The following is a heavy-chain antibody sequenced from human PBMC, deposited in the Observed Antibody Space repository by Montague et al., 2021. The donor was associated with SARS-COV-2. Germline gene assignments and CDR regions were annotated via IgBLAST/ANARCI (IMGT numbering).Heavy chain of an antibody. J-gene: IGHJ4*02. D-gene: IGHD3-9*01. CDR2: IDWDDDK. CDR3: ARTYYDILTGYYTYDY. CDR1: GFSLSTSGMC. V-gene: IGHV2-70*01. Sequence: PALVKPTQTLTLTCTFSGFSLSTSGMCVSWIRQPPGKALEWLALIDWDDDKYYSTSLKTRLTISKDTSKNQVVLTVTNMDPVDTATYYCARTYYDILTGYYTYDYWGQGTLVTASS.